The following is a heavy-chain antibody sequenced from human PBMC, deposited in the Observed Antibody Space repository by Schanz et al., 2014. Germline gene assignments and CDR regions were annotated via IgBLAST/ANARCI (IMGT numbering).Heavy chain of an antibody. CDR2: ISDSSSYI. Sequence: EVHLVESGGGLVKPGGSLRLSCGASGFTFSDYSMNWVRQAPGKGLEWVSSISDSSSYIYYADSVKGRFTISRDNAKNTLYVQMNSLRAEDTAVYYCARHPSGWFIGHCDYWGQGTLVTVSS. V-gene: IGHV3-21*04. CDR1: GFTFSDYS. CDR3: ARHPSGWFIGHCDY. D-gene: IGHD6-19*01. J-gene: IGHJ4*02.